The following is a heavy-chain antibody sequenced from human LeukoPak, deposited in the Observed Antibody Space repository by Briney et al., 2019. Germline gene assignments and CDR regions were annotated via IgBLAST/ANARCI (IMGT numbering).Heavy chain of an antibody. Sequence: ASVKVSCKASGYTFTSYYMHWVRQAPGQGLEWMGIINPYGGGTSYAQKFQGRVTMTRDTSTSTVYMDLSSLISEDTAVYYCARDPRLSSGYSTGILWYFDLWGRGTQVTFSS. CDR2: INPYGGGT. CDR3: ARDPRLSSGYSTGILWYFDL. J-gene: IGHJ2*01. CDR1: GYTFTSYY. D-gene: IGHD3-22*01. V-gene: IGHV1-46*01.